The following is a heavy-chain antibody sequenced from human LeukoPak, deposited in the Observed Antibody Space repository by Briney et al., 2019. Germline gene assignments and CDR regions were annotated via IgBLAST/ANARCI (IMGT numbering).Heavy chain of an antibody. J-gene: IGHJ6*02. CDR1: GYILANYG. D-gene: IGHD6-19*01. CDR3: ARGSGWSEYYTMDV. V-gene: IGHV1-3*01. Sequence: ASVKVSCKASGYILANYGMHWVRQAPGQGPEWMGWINAGEGKTKYLQKYQDRVTISRVTSASTAYMELSSLRSEDTAVYYCARGSGWSEYYTMDVWGQGTTVIVSS. CDR2: INAGEGKT.